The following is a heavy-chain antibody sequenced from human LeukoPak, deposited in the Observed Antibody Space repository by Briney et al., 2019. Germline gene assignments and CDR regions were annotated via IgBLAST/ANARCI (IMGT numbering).Heavy chain of an antibody. CDR3: ARLSAMLRGPEPIYYFDY. V-gene: IGHV3-11*04. CDR1: GFTFSDYY. Sequence: GGSLRLSCAASGFTFSDYYMSWIRQAPGKGLEWISYISSRGNIIYYADSVKGRFTISRDNGKNSLYLQMNSLRAEDTAMYYCARLSAMLRGPEPIYYFDYWGQGTLVTVSS. CDR2: ISSRGNII. D-gene: IGHD3-10*01. J-gene: IGHJ4*01.